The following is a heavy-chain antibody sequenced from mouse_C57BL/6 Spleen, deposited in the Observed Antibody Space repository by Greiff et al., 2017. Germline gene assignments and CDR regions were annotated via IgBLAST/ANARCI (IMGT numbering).Heavy chain of an antibody. CDR3: ARPIYYDYDSPFAY. J-gene: IGHJ3*01. CDR2: IYPSDSET. D-gene: IGHD2-4*01. Sequence: QVQLQQPGAELVRPGSSVKLSCKASGYTFTSYWMDWVKQRPGQGLEWIGNIYPSDSETHYNQKFKDKATLTVDKSSSTAYMQLSSLTSEDSAVYYCARPIYYDYDSPFAYWGQGTLVTVSA. V-gene: IGHV1-61*01. CDR1: GYTFTSYW.